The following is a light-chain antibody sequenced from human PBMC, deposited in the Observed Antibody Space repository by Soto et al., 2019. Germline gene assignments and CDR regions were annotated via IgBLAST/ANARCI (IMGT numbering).Light chain of an antibody. CDR2: DAS. J-gene: IGKJ1*01. V-gene: IGKV3-15*01. Sequence: EVVLTQSPATLSVSPGDRATLPCRASQDIGSAVAWYHQRSGQAPRLLIFDASIRVPTTPARFSGSVSGTEFTLTISSLESEDFAVYFCQQYGDRPRTFGQGTKVDI. CDR1: QDIGSA. CDR3: QQYGDRPRT.